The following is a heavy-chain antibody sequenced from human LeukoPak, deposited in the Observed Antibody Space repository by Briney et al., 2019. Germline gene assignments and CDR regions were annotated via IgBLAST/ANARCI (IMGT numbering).Heavy chain of an antibody. CDR1: GFTFSDYY. CDR3: ARDGYCTSASCYLPEYFQH. J-gene: IGHJ1*01. Sequence: PGGSLRLSRAASGFTFSDYYMTWVRQAPGKGLEWVSYITSSGGSMYYADSVKGRFTISRDNAKNSLYLQINSLRAEDTAVYYCARDGYCTSASCYLPEYFQHWGQGTLVTVSS. V-gene: IGHV3-11*04. CDR2: ITSSGGSM. D-gene: IGHD2-2*01.